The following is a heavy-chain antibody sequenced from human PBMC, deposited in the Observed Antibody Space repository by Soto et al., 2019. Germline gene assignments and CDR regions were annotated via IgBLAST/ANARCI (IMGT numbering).Heavy chain of an antibody. CDR3: ARDPVIYDSSGYLGDAFDI. CDR1: GYTFTSYA. D-gene: IGHD3-22*01. J-gene: IGHJ3*02. V-gene: IGHV1-3*01. Sequence: SVKVSCKAAGYTFTSYAMHWVRQAPGQRLEWMGWINAGNGNTKYSQKFQGRVTITRDTSASTAYMELSSLRSEDTAVYYCARDPVIYDSSGYLGDAFDIWGQGTMVTVSS. CDR2: INAGNGNT.